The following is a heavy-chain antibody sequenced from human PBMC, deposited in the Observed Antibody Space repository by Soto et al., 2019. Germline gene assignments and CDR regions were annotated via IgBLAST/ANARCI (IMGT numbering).Heavy chain of an antibody. J-gene: IGHJ5*02. CDR1: GGSISSSSYY. CDR3: ARQGQTPGPNWFDP. CDR2: IYYSGST. V-gene: IGHV4-39*01. Sequence: SETLSLTCTVSGGSISSSSYYWGWIRQPPGKGLEWIGSIYYSGSTYYNPSLKSRVTISVDTSKNQFSLKLSSVTAADTAVYYCARQGQTPGPNWFDPWGQGTLVTVSS.